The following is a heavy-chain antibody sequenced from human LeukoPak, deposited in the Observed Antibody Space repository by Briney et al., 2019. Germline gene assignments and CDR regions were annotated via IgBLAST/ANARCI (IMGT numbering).Heavy chain of an antibody. D-gene: IGHD6-13*01. CDR2: IGSAGDT. J-gene: IGHJ3*01. Sequence: PGGSLRLSCAASGFTFSSYDMHWVRQATGKGLEWVSGIGSAGDTYYPASVKGRFTISRENGKKSLYLQMNSLRAGDSAVYYCARASGSGWYAFDVWGQGTMVTVSS. V-gene: IGHV3-13*04. CDR1: GFTFSSYD. CDR3: ARASGSGWYAFDV.